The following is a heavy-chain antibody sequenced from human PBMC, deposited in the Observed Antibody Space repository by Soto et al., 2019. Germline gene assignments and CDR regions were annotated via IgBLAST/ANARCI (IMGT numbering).Heavy chain of an antibody. V-gene: IGHV3-7*01. CDR2: INEDGSEE. J-gene: IGHJ4*02. Sequence: EVQMVESGGGLVQPGGSLRLSCAASGFSISDYWMSWVRQAPGKGLEWVGNINEDGSEENYVDSVKGRFTISRDNARNSRYLQMNSLRVEDTAVYYCCHTWVGGQGTLVTVSS. CDR3: CHTWV. D-gene: IGHD1-26*01. CDR1: GFSISDYW.